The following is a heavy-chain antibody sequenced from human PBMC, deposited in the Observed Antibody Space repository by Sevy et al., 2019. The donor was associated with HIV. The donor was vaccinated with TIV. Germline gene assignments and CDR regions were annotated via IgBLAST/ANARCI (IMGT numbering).Heavy chain of an antibody. CDR1: GGSLSGYF. CDR2: IYIRGTT. J-gene: IGHJ6*02. V-gene: IGHV4-4*07. Sequence: SETLSLTCAVSGGSLSGYFWSWIRQPAGKGLEWIGRIYIRGTTNYNPSLKSRITMSVDTSKNQFSLKLSSVTATDTAVYYCARELSDYGMDVWGQGTTVTVSS. CDR3: ARELSDYGMDV.